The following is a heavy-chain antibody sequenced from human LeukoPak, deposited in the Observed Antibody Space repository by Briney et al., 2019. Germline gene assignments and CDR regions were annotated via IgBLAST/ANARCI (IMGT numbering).Heavy chain of an antibody. Sequence: GGSLRLSCAASGFTVRNNYMSWVRQAPGKGLEWVSVISGSGGSTYYADSVKGRFTIYRDNSKNTLYLQVNSLRAEDTAVYYCAKDPGYCSSTSCYAWFDPWGQGTLVTVSS. CDR2: ISGSGGST. CDR1: GFTVRNNY. V-gene: IGHV3-23*01. J-gene: IGHJ5*02. D-gene: IGHD2-2*01. CDR3: AKDPGYCSSTSCYAWFDP.